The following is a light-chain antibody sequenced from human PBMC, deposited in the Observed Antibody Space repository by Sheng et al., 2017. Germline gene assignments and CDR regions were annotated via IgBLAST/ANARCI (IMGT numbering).Light chain of an antibody. V-gene: IGLV2-14*03. CDR1: SSDVGSYKY. CDR3: TSYTTSGTYV. J-gene: IGLJ1*01. CDR2: DVT. Sequence: QSALTQPASVSGSPGQSITISCTGTSSDVGSYKYVSWYQQHPGKAPKVMIYDVTNRPSGVSTRFSGSKSGNTASLTISGLQAEDEADYYCTSYTTSGTYVFGTGTKVTVL.